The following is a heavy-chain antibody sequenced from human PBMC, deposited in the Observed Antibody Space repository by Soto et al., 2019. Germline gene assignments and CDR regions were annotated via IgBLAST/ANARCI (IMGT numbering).Heavy chain of an antibody. CDR3: TTATKLNAGVQVSGAFDV. CDR2: IVSRSDGGAI. D-gene: IGHD6-25*01. V-gene: IGHV3-15*07. Sequence: EVQLVESGGGFVKPGGSLRLSCAASGFTFTSAWMNWVRQAPGKGLEWVARIVSRSDGGAIDYAAPVRGRFTISRDDLKNTLYLQINSLKVEDNGIYLCTTATKLNAGVQVSGAFDVWGQGTMVTASS. J-gene: IGHJ3*01. CDR1: GFTFTSAW.